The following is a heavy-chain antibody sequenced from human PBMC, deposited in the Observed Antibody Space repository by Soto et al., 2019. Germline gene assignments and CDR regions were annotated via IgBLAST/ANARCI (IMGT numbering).Heavy chain of an antibody. CDR3: AREVGGGWLQLQRGFDY. J-gene: IGHJ4*02. V-gene: IGHV4-39*07. CDR2: INHSGSS. Sequence: AETLSLTCSVSGASVSSGSFYWSWIRQPPGKGLEWIGEINHSGSSNYNPSLKSRVTISVDTSKNQFSLKLSSVTAADTAVYYCAREVGGGWLQLQRGFDYWGQGTLVTVSS. D-gene: IGHD5-12*01. CDR1: GASVSSGSFY.